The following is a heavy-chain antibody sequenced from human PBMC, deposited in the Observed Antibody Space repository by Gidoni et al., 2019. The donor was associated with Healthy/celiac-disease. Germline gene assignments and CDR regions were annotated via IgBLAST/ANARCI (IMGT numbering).Heavy chain of an antibody. V-gene: IGHV4-34*01. CDR2: INHSGST. CDR1: GGSFSGYY. CDR3: ARSSSWPRGYFDL. D-gene: IGHD6-13*01. J-gene: IGHJ2*01. Sequence: QVQLQQWGAGLLKPSETLSLTCAVYGGSFSGYYWSWIRQPPGKGLEWIGEINHSGSTNYNPSLKSRVTISVDTSKNQFSLKLSSVTAADTAVYYCARSSSWPRGYFDLWGRGTLVTVSS.